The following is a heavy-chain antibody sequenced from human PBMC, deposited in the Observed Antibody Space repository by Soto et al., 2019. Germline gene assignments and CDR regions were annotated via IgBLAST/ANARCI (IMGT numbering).Heavy chain of an antibody. Sequence: SETLSLTCTVSGGSINTFYWSWVRQPAGKGLEWIGRIFSSGSTSFNPSLESRVAMSVDTSKNHFSLNLSSVTAADMAVYYCAREGSXSAYNFAHGIQLWSLDFWAQGALVTVSS. J-gene: IGHJ4*02. CDR2: IFSSGST. V-gene: IGHV4-4*07. CDR3: AREGSXSAYNFAHGIQLWSLDF. D-gene: IGHD5-12*01. CDR1: GGSINTFY.